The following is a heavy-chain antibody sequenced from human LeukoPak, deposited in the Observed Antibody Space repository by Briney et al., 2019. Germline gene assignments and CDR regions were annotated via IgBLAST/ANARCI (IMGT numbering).Heavy chain of an antibody. CDR1: GFTFDDYD. J-gene: IGHJ2*01. Sequence: QPGGSLRLSCAASGFTFDDYDMSWVRQAPGKGLEWVSAISGSGGSKYYADSVKGRFTISRDNSKNKLYLQMNSLRAEDTAVYYCARDYLRTTVTAPWYFDLWGRGTLVTVSS. CDR3: ARDYLRTTVTAPWYFDL. D-gene: IGHD4-17*01. V-gene: IGHV3-23*01. CDR2: ISGSGGSK.